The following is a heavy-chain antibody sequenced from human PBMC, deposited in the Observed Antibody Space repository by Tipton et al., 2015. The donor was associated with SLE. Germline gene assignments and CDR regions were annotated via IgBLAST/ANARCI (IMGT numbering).Heavy chain of an antibody. D-gene: IGHD6-19*01. CDR2: VRYEGGYK. J-gene: IGHJ4*02. CDR3: AKWGGSSGLDS. Sequence: SLRLSCTASGFTFSQYGMYWVRQAPGKGLEWVAVVRYEGGYKNYVDSVKGRFTISRDNSKNTLSLQMNSLRADDTAVYYCAKWGGSSGLDSWGQGTLVTVSS. V-gene: IGHV3-33*06. CDR1: GFTFSQYG.